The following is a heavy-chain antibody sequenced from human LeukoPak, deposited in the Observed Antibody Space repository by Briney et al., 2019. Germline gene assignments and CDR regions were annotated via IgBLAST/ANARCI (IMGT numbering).Heavy chain of an antibody. CDR1: GFTFDDYA. Sequence: PGRSLRLSCAASGFTFDDYAMHLVRQAPGKGLEWVSGILRNCGSKGYAHPVKGRFTISRDDHKHSLSLQMNSLRAEDTDWYYCVKDGGRDTAAAYYWGQGTLVSVSS. D-gene: IGHD6-13*01. V-gene: IGHV3-9*01. J-gene: IGHJ4*02. CDR2: ILRNCGSK. CDR3: VKDGGRDTAAAYY.